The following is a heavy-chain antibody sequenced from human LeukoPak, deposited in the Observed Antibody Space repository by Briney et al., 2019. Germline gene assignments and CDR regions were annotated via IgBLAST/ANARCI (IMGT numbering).Heavy chain of an antibody. V-gene: IGHV1-2*02. CDR3: ARDIQLSVAEYGYYYMDV. Sequence: GGSLRLSCAASGFTFSGSALHWVRQAPGQGLEWMGWINPNSGGTNYAQKFQGRVTMTRDTSISTAYMELSRLRSDDTAVYYCARDIQLSVAEYGYYYMDVWGKGTTVTVSS. D-gene: IGHD6-19*01. CDR2: INPNSGGT. CDR1: GFTFSGSA. J-gene: IGHJ6*03.